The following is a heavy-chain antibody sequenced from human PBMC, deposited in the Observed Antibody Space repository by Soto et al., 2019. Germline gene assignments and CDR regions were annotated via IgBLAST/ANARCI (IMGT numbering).Heavy chain of an antibody. J-gene: IGHJ6*02. CDR3: ATLDTVTDLYYYYYGMDV. CDR1: GYTFTSYD. CDR2: MNPNSGNT. Sequence: GASVKVSCKASGYTFTSYDINWVRQATGQGLEWMGWMNPNSGNTGYAQKFQGRVTMTRNTSISTAYMELSSLRSEDTAVYYCATLDTVTDLYYYYYGMDVWGQGTTVTVSS. D-gene: IGHD4-4*01. V-gene: IGHV1-8*01.